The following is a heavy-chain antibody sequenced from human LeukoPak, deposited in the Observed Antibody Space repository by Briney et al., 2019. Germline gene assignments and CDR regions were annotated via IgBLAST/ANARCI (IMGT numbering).Heavy chain of an antibody. J-gene: IGHJ4*02. Sequence: PSETLSLTCTVSGGSISSSYWSWIRQPPGKGLEWIAYIYYSGSTNYNPSLKSRVTISVGTSKNQFSLKLSSVTAADTAVYYCAKFRSGWYYFDYWGQGTLVTVSS. CDR2: IYYSGST. CDR1: GGSISSSY. CDR3: AKFRSGWYYFDY. D-gene: IGHD6-19*01. V-gene: IGHV4-59*01.